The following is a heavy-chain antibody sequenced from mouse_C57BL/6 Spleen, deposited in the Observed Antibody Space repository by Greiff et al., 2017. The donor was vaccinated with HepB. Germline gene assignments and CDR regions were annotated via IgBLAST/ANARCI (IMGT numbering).Heavy chain of an antibody. J-gene: IGHJ3*01. CDR1: GFVFIDYS. Sequence: DVKLVESGGGLVQPGSSLRLSCAASGFVFIDYSMSWVRQLPGKAPEWLALIRNKVNGYTTDYSASVKGRFTISRDNSQNILYLQMNTLRAGDSATYYCVKAVSSGSSYTWFAYWGQGTLVTVSA. CDR3: VKAVSSGSSYTWFAY. CDR2: IRNKVNGYTT. D-gene: IGHD1-1*01. V-gene: IGHV7-4*01.